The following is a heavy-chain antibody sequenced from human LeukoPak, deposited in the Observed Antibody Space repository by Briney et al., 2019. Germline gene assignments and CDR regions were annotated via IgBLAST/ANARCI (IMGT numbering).Heavy chain of an antibody. CDR2: MNPINGNT. J-gene: IGHJ5*02. CDR1: GFTFTSYD. Sequence: ASVKVSCKASGFTFTSYDINWVRQATGQGLEWMGWMNPINGNTGYAQKFQGRVTMTRDTSISTAYMELRSLRSDDTAVYYCVRDGEGVAISVNYWFDPWGQGTLVTVSS. CDR3: VRDGEGVAISVNYWFDP. V-gene: IGHV1-8*01. D-gene: IGHD3-10*01.